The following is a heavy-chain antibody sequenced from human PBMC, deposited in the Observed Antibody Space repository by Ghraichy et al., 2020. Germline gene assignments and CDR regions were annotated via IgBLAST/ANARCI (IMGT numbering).Heavy chain of an antibody. J-gene: IGHJ4*02. V-gene: IGHV3-7*01. Sequence: GGSLRLSCAASGFTFSNFWMTWVRQAPGKGLEWVANIKQDGSTTHYVDSVEGRFTISRDNAKNSLYLQMVSLRAEDTAVYYCARDQTYQKSNINYDRVDQWGQGALVTVSS. CDR2: IKQDGSTT. D-gene: IGHD3-3*01. CDR1: GFTFSNFW. CDR3: ARDQTYQKSNINYDRVDQ.